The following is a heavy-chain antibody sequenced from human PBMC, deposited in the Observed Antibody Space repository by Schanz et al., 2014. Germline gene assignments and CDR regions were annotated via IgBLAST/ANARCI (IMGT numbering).Heavy chain of an antibody. J-gene: IGHJ4*02. V-gene: IGHV1-3*01. CDR2: INVGNGNM. D-gene: IGHD6-13*01. CDR3: ARSGSSNWYFFDY. Sequence: QVQLVQSGAEVKKPGASVKVSCKASGYTFTSYSIHWVRQAPGQGLEWMGWINVGNGNMKYSQKFHGRVTITWDTSASTAYMEVSSLRSEDTAVYYCARSGSSNWYFFDYWGQGTLVTVSS. CDR1: GYTFTSYS.